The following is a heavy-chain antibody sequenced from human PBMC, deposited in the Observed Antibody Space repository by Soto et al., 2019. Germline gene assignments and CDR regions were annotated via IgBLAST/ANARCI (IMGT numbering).Heavy chain of an antibody. Sequence: ASVKVSCKASGYTFTDYYIHWVRQAPGQGLEWVGWINPDSGGTNLAQRFQGRVTMTSDTSINTAYMELSSLRSDDTAVYYCAIRTGQLAIISEFDGDWFFEVWGRGTLVTVSS. D-gene: IGHD2-2*01. CDR1: GYTFTDYY. J-gene: IGHJ2*01. CDR2: INPDSGGT. CDR3: AIRTGQLAIISEFDGDWFFEV. V-gene: IGHV1-2*02.